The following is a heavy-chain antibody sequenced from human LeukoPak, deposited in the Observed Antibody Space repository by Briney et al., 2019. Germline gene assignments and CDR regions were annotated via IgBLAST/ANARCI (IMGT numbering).Heavy chain of an antibody. CDR1: GFTFSDYS. CDR2: ISSITTYI. CDR3: ARGVSGYTFGLPSLLSYMDV. Sequence: PGGSLRLSCVASGFTFSDYSVNWVRQAPGKGLEWVSFISSITTYIYYADSVKGRFTVSRDNAKNSLHLQMNSLRVEDTAVYYCARGVSGYTFGLPSLLSYMDVWGKGTTVTISS. D-gene: IGHD5-12*01. J-gene: IGHJ6*03. V-gene: IGHV3-21*01.